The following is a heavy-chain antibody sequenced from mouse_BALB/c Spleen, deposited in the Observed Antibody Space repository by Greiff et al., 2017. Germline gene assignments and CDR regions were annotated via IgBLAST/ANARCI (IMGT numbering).Heavy chain of an antibody. CDR2: IYPGNGDT. CDR1: GYTFTSYN. V-gene: IGHV1-12*01. D-gene: IGHD1-1*01. J-gene: IGHJ3*01. CDR3: ARELRAY. Sequence: QVQLQQPGAELVKPGASVKMSCKASGYTFTSYNMHWVKQTPGQGLEWIGAIYPGNGDTSYNQKFKGKATLTADKSSSTAYMQLSSLTSEDSAVYYCARELRAYWGQGTLVTVSA.